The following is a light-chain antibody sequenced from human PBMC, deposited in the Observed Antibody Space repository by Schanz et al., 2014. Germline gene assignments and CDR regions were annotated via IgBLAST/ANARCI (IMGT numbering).Light chain of an antibody. CDR1: SSNIGRNT. Sequence: QSVLTQPPSASGTPGQRVTISCSGSSSNIGRNTANWYQQFPGMAPKLLIYSDNLRPSGVPDRFSGSKSGTSASLAISGLQSEDEADYYCAAWDDNLNGWVFGGGTKLTVL. V-gene: IGLV1-44*01. CDR2: SDN. J-gene: IGLJ3*02. CDR3: AAWDDNLNGWV.